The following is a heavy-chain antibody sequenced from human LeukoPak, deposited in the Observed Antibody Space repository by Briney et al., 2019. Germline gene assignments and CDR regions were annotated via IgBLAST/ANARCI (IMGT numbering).Heavy chain of an antibody. J-gene: IGHJ4*02. CDR3: ARSNVPRLFDY. Sequence: PSETLSLTCTVSGGSISSYYWSWIRQPPGKGLEWIGYIYYSGSTNYDPSLKSRVTISVDTSKNQFSLKLSSVTAADTAVYYCARSNVPRLFDYWGQGTLVTVSS. V-gene: IGHV4-59*01. CDR2: IYYSGST. CDR1: GGSISSYY.